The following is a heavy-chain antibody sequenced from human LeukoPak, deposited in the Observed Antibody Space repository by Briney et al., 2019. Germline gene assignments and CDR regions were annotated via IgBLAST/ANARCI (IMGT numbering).Heavy chain of an antibody. Sequence: PGGSLRLSCAVSGFTFSSYAIHWVRQAPGKGLEWVALMSYDGTNKYYADSVRGRFTISRDNSKNTLYLQMNSLRAEDTAVYYCAREGAYYGSGTYYSTPYFDYWGLGTLVTVSS. D-gene: IGHD3-10*01. CDR2: MSYDGTNK. V-gene: IGHV3-30-3*01. CDR3: AREGAYYGSGTYYSTPYFDY. CDR1: GFTFSSYA. J-gene: IGHJ4*02.